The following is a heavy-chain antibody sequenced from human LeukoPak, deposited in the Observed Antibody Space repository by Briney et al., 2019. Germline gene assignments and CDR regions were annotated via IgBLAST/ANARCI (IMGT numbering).Heavy chain of an antibody. J-gene: IGHJ4*02. CDR1: GYTFTSYD. Sequence: GASVKVSCKASGYTFTSYDINWVRQATGQGLEWMGWMNPNSGNTGYAQKFQGRVTMTRNTSIRTAYMELSSLRSEDTAVYYCARGTVYYGLDDYWGQGTLVTVSS. CDR2: MNPNSGNT. V-gene: IGHV1-8*01. CDR3: ARGTVYYGLDDY. D-gene: IGHD3-16*01.